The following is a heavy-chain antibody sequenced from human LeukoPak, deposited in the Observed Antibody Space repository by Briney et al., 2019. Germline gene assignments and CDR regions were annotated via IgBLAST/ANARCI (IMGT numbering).Heavy chain of an antibody. J-gene: IGHJ4*02. CDR2: IYYSGTT. V-gene: IGHV4-59*01. CDR3: ARFVTVTSKFDY. Sequence: SETLSLTCTVSGGSISNYYWSWIRQPPGKGLEWIGYIYYSGTTNYNPSLKSRVTISVDTSKNQFSLKLSSVTAADTAVYYCARFVTVTSKFDYWGQGTLVTVSS. CDR1: GGSISNYY. D-gene: IGHD4-17*01.